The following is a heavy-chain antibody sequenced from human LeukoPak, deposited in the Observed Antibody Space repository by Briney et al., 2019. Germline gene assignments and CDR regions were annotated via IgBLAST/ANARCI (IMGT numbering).Heavy chain of an antibody. CDR2: IYNRTT. J-gene: IGHJ4*02. Sequence: PGGSLRLSCAASGFTFSNNYMSWVRQAPGKGLECVSVIYNRTTDYIDSVRGRFTISRDNSKNTLYLQMNNLRAEDTAVYYCARDGNGYYSFDQWGQGTLVTVSS. V-gene: IGHV3-53*01. CDR1: GFTFSNNY. CDR3: ARDGNGYYSFDQ. D-gene: IGHD3-22*01.